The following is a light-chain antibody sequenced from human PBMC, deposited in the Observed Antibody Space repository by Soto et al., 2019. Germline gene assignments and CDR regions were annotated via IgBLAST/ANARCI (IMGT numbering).Light chain of an antibody. CDR3: AQSTHWPPWT. CDR1: QSLVLNDGNTY. V-gene: IGKV2-30*02. Sequence: DVVLTQSPLSMPVTLGQPASISCRSSQSLVLNDGNTYLNWFLQRPGQSPRRLIYMISNRESGVPDRFSGSGSGTDFTLRISRVEAEDVGVYYCAQSTHWPPWTFGQGTKVEIK. J-gene: IGKJ1*01. CDR2: MIS.